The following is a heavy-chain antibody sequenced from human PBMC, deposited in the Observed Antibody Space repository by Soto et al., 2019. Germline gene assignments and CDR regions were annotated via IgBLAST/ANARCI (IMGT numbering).Heavy chain of an antibody. CDR1: GFDFGSFG. CDR2: IVVGTGNT. Sequence: QMQLVQSGPEVKKPGTSVKVSCKASGFDFGSFGIQWLRQSHGQGFEWIGWIVVGTGNTNYAPNFQGRVTITRDMSTNTAYMDLINLRSDDTAVYFCSMDRPDIAIGWPVWGQGTTVAVSS. V-gene: IGHV1-58*02. D-gene: IGHD2-15*01. CDR3: SMDRPDIAIGWPV. J-gene: IGHJ6*02.